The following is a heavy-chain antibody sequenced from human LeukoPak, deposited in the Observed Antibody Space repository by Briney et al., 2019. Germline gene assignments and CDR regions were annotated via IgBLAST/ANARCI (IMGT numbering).Heavy chain of an antibody. J-gene: IGHJ5*02. CDR2: IYYSGST. V-gene: IGHV4-59*01. D-gene: IGHD5-18*01. CDR1: GGSISSYY. Sequence: SETLSLTCTVSGGSISSYYWSWIRQPPGKGLEWIGYIYYSGSTNYNPSLKSRVTISVDTSKNQFSLKLSSVTAADTAVYYCARGVRLWSNGPYNWFDPWGQGTLVTVSS. CDR3: ARGVRLWSNGPYNWFDP.